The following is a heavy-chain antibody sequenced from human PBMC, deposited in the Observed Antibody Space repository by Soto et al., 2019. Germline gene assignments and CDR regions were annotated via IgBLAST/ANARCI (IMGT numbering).Heavy chain of an antibody. Sequence: GGSLRLSCAASGFTFSSYSMNWVRQAPGKGLEWVSYISSSISTRYYADSVKGRFTISRDSAKNSLYLKMNSLRAEDSAVYYCARAYSSSSGKDAFDIWGQGTMVTVSS. V-gene: IGHV3-48*01. CDR1: GFTFSSYS. D-gene: IGHD6-13*01. J-gene: IGHJ3*02. CDR3: ARAYSSSSGKDAFDI. CDR2: ISSSISTR.